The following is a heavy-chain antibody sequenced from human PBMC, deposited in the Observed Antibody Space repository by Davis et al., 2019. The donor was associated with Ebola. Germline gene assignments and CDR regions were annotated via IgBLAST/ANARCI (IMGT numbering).Heavy chain of an antibody. Sequence: GGSLRLSCAASGFTFSYHAMHWVRQAPGKGLEWVGVISYDGSNENYADSVKGRVTISRDNSKNSLYLQMDSLRAEDTAVYYCARDRRQWVLRGGYFDSWGQGALVTVSS. V-gene: IGHV3-30-3*01. CDR1: GFTFSYHA. J-gene: IGHJ4*02. D-gene: IGHD1-26*01. CDR2: ISYDGSNE. CDR3: ARDRRQWVLRGGYFDS.